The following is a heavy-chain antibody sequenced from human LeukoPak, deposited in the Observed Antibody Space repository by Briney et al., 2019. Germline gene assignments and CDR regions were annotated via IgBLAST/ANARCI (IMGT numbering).Heavy chain of an antibody. CDR1: GFTFSTYA. V-gene: IGHV3-23*01. CDR3: AKLTGSSCYTAVDF. CDR2: ICGSGGGT. D-gene: IGHD2-2*02. J-gene: IGHJ4*02. Sequence: PGESLRLSCAASGFTFSTYAMSWVRQAPGKGLEWVSAICGSGGGTFYVDSVKGRFTISRDNSKNTLYLQMNSLRAEDTALYYCAKLTGSSCYTAVDFWGQGTLVTVSS.